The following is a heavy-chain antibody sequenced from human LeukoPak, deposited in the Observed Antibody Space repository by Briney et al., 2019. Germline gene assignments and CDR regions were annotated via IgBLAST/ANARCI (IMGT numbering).Heavy chain of an antibody. CDR2: IYLSGST. CDR3: ARAYSSSWYFNWFDP. J-gene: IGHJ5*02. D-gene: IGHD6-13*01. CDR1: GYSISSGYF. Sequence: SETLPLTRTVSGYSISSGYFWGWIRQPPGKGLEWIGTIYLSGSTYYNASLESRVTISLDTSKNQFSLKLSSVPAADTAVYYCARAYSSSWYFNWFDPWGQGTLVTVSS. V-gene: IGHV4-38-2*02.